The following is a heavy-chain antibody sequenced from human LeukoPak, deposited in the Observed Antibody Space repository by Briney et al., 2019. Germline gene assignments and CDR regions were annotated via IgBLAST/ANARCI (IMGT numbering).Heavy chain of an antibody. D-gene: IGHD2-2*01. Sequence: ASVKVSCKASGYTFTSYGITWVRQAPGQGLEWMGWISAYNGNTNYAQKLQGRVTMTTDTSTSTASMELRSLRSDDTAAYYCVRDTVVLSGAAYDYYIDDWGRGTTVTVSS. CDR3: VRDTVVLSGAAYDYYIDD. V-gene: IGHV1-18*01. CDR1: GYTFTSYG. CDR2: ISAYNGNT. J-gene: IGHJ6*03.